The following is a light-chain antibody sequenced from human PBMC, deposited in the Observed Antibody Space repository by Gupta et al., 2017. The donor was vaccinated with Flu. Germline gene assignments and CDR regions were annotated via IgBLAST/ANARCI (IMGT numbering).Light chain of an antibody. Sequence: VGDRVTLTYRESQTISTNLNWYQQQVGKAPKLLIYAASSLQSGVPSRFSGSGSGTDFTLTISSLQPEDFATYYCQRSYSALTFGGGTKVEIK. CDR2: AAS. CDR3: QRSYSALT. CDR1: QTISTN. J-gene: IGKJ4*01. V-gene: IGKV1-39*01.